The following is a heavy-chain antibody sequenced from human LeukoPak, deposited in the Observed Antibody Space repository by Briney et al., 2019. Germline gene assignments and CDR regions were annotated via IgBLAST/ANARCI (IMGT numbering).Heavy chain of an antibody. CDR2: IYHSGST. CDR3: ARLWGSIFGVVILYYFDY. J-gene: IGHJ4*02. CDR1: GYSISSGYY. V-gene: IGHV4-38-2*01. D-gene: IGHD3-3*01. Sequence: SETLSLTCAVSGYSISSGYYWGWIRQPPGKGLEWIGSIYHSGSTYYNPSLKSRVTISVDTSKNQFSLKLSSVTAADTAVYYCARLWGSIFGVVILYYFDYWGQGTLVTVSS.